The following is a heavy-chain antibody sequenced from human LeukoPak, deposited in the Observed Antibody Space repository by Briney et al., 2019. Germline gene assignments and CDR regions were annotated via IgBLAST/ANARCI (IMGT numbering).Heavy chain of an antibody. V-gene: IGHV1-2*02. CDR2: INPNSGGT. CDR1: GYTFTGYY. J-gene: IGHJ4*02. D-gene: IGHD1-1*01. Sequence: ASVKVSCKASGYTFTGYYMHWVRQAPGQGLEWMGWINPNSGGTNYAQKFQGRVTMTRDTSISTAYMELSRLRSEDTAVYYRARETVWGTSYYFDYWGQGTLVTVSS. CDR3: ARETVWGTSYYFDY.